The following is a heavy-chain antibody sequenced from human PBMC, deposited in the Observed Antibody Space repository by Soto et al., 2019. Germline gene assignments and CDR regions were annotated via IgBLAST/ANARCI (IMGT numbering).Heavy chain of an antibody. D-gene: IGHD4-17*01. V-gene: IGHV3-74*01. CDR1: GFIFSSYW. CDR2: INSDGSTT. CDR3: ARVDYGAYYFDY. Sequence: SGGSLRLSCAASGFIFSSYWMHWVRQAPGKGLVWVSRINSDGSTTSYADSVKGRFTISRDNAKNTLYLQMNSLRAEDTAVYYCARVDYGAYYFDYWGQGTLVTVSS. J-gene: IGHJ4*02.